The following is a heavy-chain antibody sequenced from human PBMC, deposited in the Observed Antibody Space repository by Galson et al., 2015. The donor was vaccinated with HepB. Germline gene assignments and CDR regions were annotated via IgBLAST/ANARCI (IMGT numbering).Heavy chain of an antibody. CDR2: IYYSGST. CDR1: GGSISSGGYY. V-gene: IGHV4-31*03. Sequence: TLSLTCTVSGGSISSGGYYWSWIRQHPVKGLEWIGYIYYSGSTYYNPSLKSRVTISVDTSKNQFSLKLSSVTAADTAVYYCARGHPGQYFDYWGQGTLVTVSS. D-gene: IGHD7-27*01. CDR3: ARGHPGQYFDY. J-gene: IGHJ4*02.